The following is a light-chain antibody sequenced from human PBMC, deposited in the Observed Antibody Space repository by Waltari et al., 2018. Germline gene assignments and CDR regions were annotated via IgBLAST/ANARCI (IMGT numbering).Light chain of an antibody. V-gene: IGKV1-5*03. J-gene: IGKJ3*01. CDR3: LQYNKYSLFT. CDR1: QNINTW. CDR2: KAS. Sequence: DIHMTQSPSTLSASVGDTVIITCRASQNINTWLAGSQQKPGRAPKLLIYKASNLQSGVPSRFSGSGSGTEFTLTISSLQPGDFATYYCLQYNKYSLFTFGPGTNVDIK.